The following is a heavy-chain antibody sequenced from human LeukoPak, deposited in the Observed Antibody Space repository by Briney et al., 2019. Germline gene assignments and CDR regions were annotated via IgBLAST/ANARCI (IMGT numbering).Heavy chain of an antibody. CDR3: GSLDSREDSSSRWGPLDI. V-gene: IGHV3-21*01. J-gene: IGHJ3*02. CDR1: GLTISNNW. Sequence: GGSLRLSCADSGLTISNNWMSWVRQAPGKGLEWVSTISSSGSSIFYAASVKGRFTISRDNARNSLYLQMNSLRAEDTAVYYCGSLDSREDSSSRWGPLDIWGQGTMVTVSS. CDR2: ISSSGSSI. D-gene: IGHD3-22*01.